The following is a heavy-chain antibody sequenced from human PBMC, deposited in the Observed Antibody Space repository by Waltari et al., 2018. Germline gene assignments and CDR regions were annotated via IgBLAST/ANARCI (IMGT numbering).Heavy chain of an antibody. CDR3: ARDHGTTLSPNWFDP. J-gene: IGHJ5*02. D-gene: IGHD1-7*01. Sequence: QVQLVQSGAEVKKPGSSVKVSCKASGGTFSSYTISWVRQAPGQGLEWMGRISPILGIANYAQKFQGRVTITADKSTSTAYMELSSLRSEDTAVYYCARDHGTTLSPNWFDPWGQGTLVTVSS. CDR1: GGTFSSYT. CDR2: ISPILGIA. V-gene: IGHV1-69*08.